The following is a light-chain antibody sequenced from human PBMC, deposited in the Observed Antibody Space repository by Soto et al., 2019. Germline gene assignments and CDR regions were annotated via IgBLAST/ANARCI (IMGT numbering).Light chain of an antibody. J-gene: IGLJ1*01. V-gene: IGLV1-40*01. CDR1: SSNIGSGYD. CDR3: QSYDNTLSGPIYV. CDR2: GNT. Sequence: QSVLTQPPSVSGAPGQRVTISCTGTSSNIGSGYDVHWYQHLPGAAPKLLIYGNTNRPSGVPDRFSGSKSATSASLAITGLQAEDEAIYYCQSYDNTLSGPIYVFGTGTKLTVL.